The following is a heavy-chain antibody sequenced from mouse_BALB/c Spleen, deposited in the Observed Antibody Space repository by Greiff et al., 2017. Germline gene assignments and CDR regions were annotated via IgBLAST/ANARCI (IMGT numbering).Heavy chain of an antibody. CDR3: ARGTMITTGYAMDY. J-gene: IGHJ4*01. Sequence: VHVKQSGPELVKPGASVKIPSKASGYTFTDYNMDWVKQSHGKSLEWIGDINPNNGGTIYNQKFKGKATLTVDKSSSTAYMELRSLTSEDTAVYYCARGTMITTGYAMDYWGQGTSVTVSS. CDR2: INPNNGGT. D-gene: IGHD2-4*01. CDR1: GYTFTDYN. V-gene: IGHV1-18*01.